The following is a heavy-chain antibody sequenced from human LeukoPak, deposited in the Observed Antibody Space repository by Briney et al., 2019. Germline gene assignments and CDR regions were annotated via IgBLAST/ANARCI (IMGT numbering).Heavy chain of an antibody. D-gene: IGHD3-22*01. V-gene: IGHV4-34*01. CDR1: GGSLSDYY. CDR3: ARHLSYGYYYVGFDY. J-gene: IGHJ4*02. CDR2: ISHRGRT. Sequence: SETLSLTCAVYGGSLSDYYWSWIRQSPGKGLEWIGEISHRGRTYYNLSLKSRVTISVDTSKNQFSLKLSSVTAADTAVYYCARHLSYGYYYVGFDYWGQGTLVTVSS.